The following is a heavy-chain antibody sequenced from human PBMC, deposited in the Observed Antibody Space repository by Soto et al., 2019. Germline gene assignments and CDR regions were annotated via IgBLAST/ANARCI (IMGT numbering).Heavy chain of an antibody. Sequence: ASVKVSCKASGYTFTSYYIHWVRQAPGQGLEWMGIINPSGGGTSYAQKFQGRVTMTRDTSKNTLYLQMNSLRAEDTAVYYCANGGYSSSWSSYWGQGTLVTVSS. V-gene: IGHV1-46*01. CDR1: GYTFTSYY. CDR3: ANGGYSSSWSSY. J-gene: IGHJ4*02. D-gene: IGHD6-13*01. CDR2: INPSGGGT.